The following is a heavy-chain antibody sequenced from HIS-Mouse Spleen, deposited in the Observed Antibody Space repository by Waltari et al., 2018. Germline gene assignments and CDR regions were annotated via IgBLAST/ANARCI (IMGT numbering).Heavy chain of an antibody. V-gene: IGHV3-9*01. CDR1: GFTFDDYA. D-gene: IGHD6-13*01. CDR3: AKDAAAGTPRPYNYYYYGMDV. CDR2: ISWHSGCI. J-gene: IGHJ6*02. Sequence: EVQLVESGGGLVQPGRSLRLSCAASGFTFDDYAMHWVRQAPGKGPEWVSGISWHSGCIGDPDSVKGRFTISRDNAKNSLYLQMNSLSAEDTALYYCAKDAAAGTPRPYNYYYYGMDVWGQGTTVTVSS.